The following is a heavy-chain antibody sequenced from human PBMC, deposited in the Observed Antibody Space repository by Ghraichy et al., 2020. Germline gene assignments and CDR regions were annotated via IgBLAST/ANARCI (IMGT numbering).Heavy chain of an antibody. J-gene: IGHJ6*02. V-gene: IGHV3-23*01. CDR3: AKDAVVVPSAKATYGLDV. Sequence: GGSLRLSCVASGITFSSYAMSWVRQAPGKGLEWVSAISDSGGNTYYIDSVRGRFTISRDNSKNMLYLQMNSLRAEDTAVYYCAKDAVVVPSAKATYGLDVWGQGTTVTVSS. CDR1: GITFSSYA. D-gene: IGHD2-2*01. CDR2: ISDSGGNT.